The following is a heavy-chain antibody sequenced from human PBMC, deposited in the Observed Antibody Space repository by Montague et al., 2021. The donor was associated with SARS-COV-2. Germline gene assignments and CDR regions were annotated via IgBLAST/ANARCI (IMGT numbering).Heavy chain of an antibody. CDR1: GGSISSYY. J-gene: IGHJ4*02. CDR2: ISYSGST. V-gene: IGHV4-59*01. CDR3: ARGGDYSGYDHDY. D-gene: IGHD5-12*01. Sequence: SETLSLTCTVSGGSISSYYWSWIRQPPGKGLEWIGYISYSGSTXXXPSXRGRVTISVDTSKNQFSLTLSSLTAADTAVFYCARGGDYSGYDHDYWGQGTLVTVSS.